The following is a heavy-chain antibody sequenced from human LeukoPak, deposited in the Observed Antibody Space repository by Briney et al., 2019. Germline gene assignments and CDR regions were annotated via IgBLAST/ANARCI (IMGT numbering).Heavy chain of an antibody. D-gene: IGHD1-26*01. CDR1: GFSLNTYD. J-gene: IGHJ4*02. V-gene: IGHV3-23*01. Sequence: GGSLRLSCVVSGFSLNTYDMTWVRQAPGKGLEWVATLGINGASVYYADFVRGRFTISGDNSKNTLYLQMNSLKTEDTAVYYCTTAQQWELLSDYWGQGTLVTVSS. CDR3: TTAQQWELLSDY. CDR2: LGINGASV.